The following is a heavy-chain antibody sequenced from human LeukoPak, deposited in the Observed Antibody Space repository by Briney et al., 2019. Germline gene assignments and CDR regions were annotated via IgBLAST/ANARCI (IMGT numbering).Heavy chain of an antibody. V-gene: IGHV1-2*04. Sequence: GASVKVSYKTYEYTFIDYYIHWVRQAPGQGLEWMGWINPKTGATKSAQKFQDWVTLTGDTSMNTAYLEVTGLNSDDTAIYYCARRRKELQASDFWGQGTLVTVSS. D-gene: IGHD1-26*01. CDR3: ARRRKELQASDF. CDR2: INPKTGAT. CDR1: EYTFIDYY. J-gene: IGHJ3*01.